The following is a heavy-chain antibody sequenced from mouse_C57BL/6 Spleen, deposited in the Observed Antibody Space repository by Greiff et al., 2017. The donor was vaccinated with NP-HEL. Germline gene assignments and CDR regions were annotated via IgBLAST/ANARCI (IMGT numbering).Heavy chain of an antibody. CDR1: GFTFSSYG. D-gene: IGHD1-1*02. CDR2: ISSGGSYT. Sequence: EVMLVESGGDLVKPGGSLKLSCAASGFTFSSYGMSWVRQTPDKRLEWVATISSGGSYTYYPDSVKGRFTISRDNAKNNLYLQMSSLESEVTAFACEGRRGGWGYFDVWGTGTTVTVSS. J-gene: IGHJ1*03. V-gene: IGHV5-6*02. CDR3: GRRGGWGYFDV.